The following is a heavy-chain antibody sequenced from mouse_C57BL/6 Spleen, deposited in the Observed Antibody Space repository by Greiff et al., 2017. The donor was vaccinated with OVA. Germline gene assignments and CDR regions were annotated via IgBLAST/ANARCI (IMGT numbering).Heavy chain of an antibody. CDR2: ISSGSSTI. Sequence: VESGGGLVTPGGSLKLSCAASGFTFSDYGMHWVRQAPEKGLEWVAYISSGSSTIYYADTVKGRFTISRDNAKNTLFLQMTSLRSEDTAMYYCARYGSSAWYFDVWGTGTTVTVSS. J-gene: IGHJ1*03. CDR1: GFTFSDYG. CDR3: ARYGSSAWYFDV. V-gene: IGHV5-17*01. D-gene: IGHD1-1*01.